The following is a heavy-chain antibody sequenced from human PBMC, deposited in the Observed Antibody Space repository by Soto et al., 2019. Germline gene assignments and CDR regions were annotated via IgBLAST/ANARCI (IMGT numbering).Heavy chain of an antibody. D-gene: IGHD6-19*01. Sequence: SETLSLTCAIYGASLGGFHWTWLRQAPGKGLEWIGELIHGGSTNYNPSLKSRITISVDKSNNQFSLKLTSVTAADTAVYYCARVHVMVVAGSTFDYWGNGTMVTVSS. CDR2: LIHGGST. CDR1: GASLGGFH. CDR3: ARVHVMVVAGSTFDY. V-gene: IGHV4-34*12. J-gene: IGHJ4*01.